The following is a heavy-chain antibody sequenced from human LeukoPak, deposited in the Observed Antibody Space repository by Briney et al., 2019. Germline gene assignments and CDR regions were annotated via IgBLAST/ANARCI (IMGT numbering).Heavy chain of an antibody. V-gene: IGHV4-30-4*08. CDR3: ASTPDYYDSSGYSDY. CDR1: GGSISSGDYY. CDR2: IYYSGST. J-gene: IGHJ4*02. Sequence: SETLSLTCTVSGGSISSGDYYWSWIRQPPGKGLEWIGYIYYSGSTYYNPSLKSRVTISVDTSKNQFSLKLSSVTAADMTVYYCASTPDYYDSSGYSDYWGQGTLVTVSS. D-gene: IGHD3-22*01.